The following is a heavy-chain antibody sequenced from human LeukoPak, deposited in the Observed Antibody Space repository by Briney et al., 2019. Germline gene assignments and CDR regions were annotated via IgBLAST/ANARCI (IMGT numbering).Heavy chain of an antibody. CDR2: INDSGST. D-gene: IGHD3-10*01. J-gene: IGHJ6*02. CDR3: ATAPYSITLVRGLSYYYGMDV. V-gene: IGHV4-34*01. CDR1: XGTFSGYY. Sequence: TLSLTXAVXXGTFSGYYWSWIRQPPGKGVEGIGEINDSGSTNYTPSLKCRLPIPVPTSTNPFSLNLSSVTAADTAVYYCATAPYSITLVRGLSYYYGMDVWGQGTTVTASS.